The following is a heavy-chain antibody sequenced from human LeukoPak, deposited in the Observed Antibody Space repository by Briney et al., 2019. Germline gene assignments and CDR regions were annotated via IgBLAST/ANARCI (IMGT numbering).Heavy chain of an antibody. CDR3: ARRYFDWFNFDY. D-gene: IGHD3-9*01. J-gene: IGHJ4*02. Sequence: ASVKVSCKASGYTFTSYGISWVRQASGQGLEWMGWISAYNGNTNYAQKLQGRVTMTTDTSTSTAYMELRSLRSDDTAVYYCARRYFDWFNFDYWGQGTLVTVSS. CDR1: GYTFTSYG. V-gene: IGHV1-18*01. CDR2: ISAYNGNT.